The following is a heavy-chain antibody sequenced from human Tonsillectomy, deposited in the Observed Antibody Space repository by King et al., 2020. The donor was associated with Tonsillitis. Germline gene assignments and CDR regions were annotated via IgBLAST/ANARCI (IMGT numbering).Heavy chain of an antibody. D-gene: IGHD4-17*01. V-gene: IGHV1-8*01. J-gene: IGHJ3*02. CDR3: ASDDGDYQEAFDI. CDR2: MNPNSGNT. CDR1: GYTFTSYD. Sequence: QLVQSGAEVKKPGASVKVSCKASGYTFTSYDINWVRQAAGQGLEWMGWMNPNSGNTGYTQKFQGRVTMTRNTSISTAYMELSSLRSEDTAVYYCASDDGDYQEAFDIWGQGTMVTVSS.